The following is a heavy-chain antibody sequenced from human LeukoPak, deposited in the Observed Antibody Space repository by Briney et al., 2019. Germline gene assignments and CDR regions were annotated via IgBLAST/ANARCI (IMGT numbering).Heavy chain of an antibody. J-gene: IGHJ4*02. CDR3: AKDRSYYDSSGYLSPNGYFDY. V-gene: IGHV3-30*18. CDR2: ISYDGSNK. D-gene: IGHD3-22*01. CDR1: GFTFSSYG. Sequence: VGSLRLSCAASGFTFSSYGMHWVRQAPGKGLEWVAVISYDGSNKYYADSVKGRFTISRDNSKNTLYLQMNSLRAEDTAVYYCAKDRSYYDSSGYLSPNGYFDYWGQGTLVTVSS.